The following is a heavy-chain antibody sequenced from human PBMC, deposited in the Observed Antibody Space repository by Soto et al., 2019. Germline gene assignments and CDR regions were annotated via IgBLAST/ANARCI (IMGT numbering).Heavy chain of an antibody. CDR2: INHRGST. D-gene: IGHD3-10*01. J-gene: IGHJ3*02. V-gene: IGHV4-34*01. CDR1: GGSFSGYY. Sequence: QVQLQQWGAGLLKPSQTLSLTCAVYGGSFSGYYWCWIRQPQGKGLEWIGEINHRGSTNYNPSLKSRLTVSVDTSKNRYSLKLSSVSAANTAVYYCARGGGTGLAIWGQGTLVTVSS. CDR3: ARGGGTGLAI.